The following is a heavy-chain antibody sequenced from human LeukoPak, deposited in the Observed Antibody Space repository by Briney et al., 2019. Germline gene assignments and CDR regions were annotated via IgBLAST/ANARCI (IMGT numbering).Heavy chain of an antibody. V-gene: IGHV3-23*01. CDR3: ARTGGDYVYGMDV. CDR1: GFTFGRYA. D-gene: IGHD1/OR15-1a*01. CDR2: ISDGGSNT. J-gene: IGHJ6*02. Sequence: RGSLRLSCAASGFTFGRYAMSWVRQAPGKGLEWVSTISDGGSNTYYADSVKGRFTISRDNSKNTLYLQMNSLRAEDTAVYYCARTGGDYVYGMDVWGQGTTVTVSS.